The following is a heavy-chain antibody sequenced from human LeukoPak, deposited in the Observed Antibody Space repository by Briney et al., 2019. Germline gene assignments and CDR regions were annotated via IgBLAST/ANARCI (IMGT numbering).Heavy chain of an antibody. CDR1: GFTFSSYA. D-gene: IGHD3-22*01. J-gene: IGHJ5*02. CDR2: ISGSGGST. CDR3: AKGAYYYDGGNWFDP. V-gene: IGHV3-23*01. Sequence: GGSLRLSCAASGFTFSSYAMRWARQAPGRARECVSAISGSGGSTYYADSVKGRFTISRDNSKNTLYLQMNSLRAEDTAVYYCAKGAYYYDGGNWFDPWGQGTLVTVSS.